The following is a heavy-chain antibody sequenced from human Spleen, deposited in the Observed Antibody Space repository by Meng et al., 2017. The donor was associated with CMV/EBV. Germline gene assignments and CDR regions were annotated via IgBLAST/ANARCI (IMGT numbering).Heavy chain of an antibody. CDR3: ARVGSTSCY. Sequence: GESLKISCEASGFTFSSYWMSWVRQVPGKGLEWVANIEQDASEKYYVESVKGRFTISRDNGKNSLQLQMNSLRAEDTAVYYCARVGSTSCYWGQGTLVTVSS. V-gene: IGHV3-7*01. D-gene: IGHD2-2*01. CDR1: GFTFSSYW. J-gene: IGHJ4*02. CDR2: IEQDASEK.